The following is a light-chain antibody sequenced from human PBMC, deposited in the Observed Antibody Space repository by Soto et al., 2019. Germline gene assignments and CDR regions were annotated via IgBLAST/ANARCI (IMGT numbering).Light chain of an antibody. CDR2: GAS. CDR3: QQYNNWPPIT. Sequence: EVVMTQSPVTLSVSPGERASLSCRASQSVRSSVAWYQQKPGQAPRLRFYGASTRATGIPARFSGSGSGTEFTLTISILQSEDVAVYYCQQYNNWPPITFGQGTRLEI. J-gene: IGKJ5*01. V-gene: IGKV3-15*01. CDR1: QSVRSS.